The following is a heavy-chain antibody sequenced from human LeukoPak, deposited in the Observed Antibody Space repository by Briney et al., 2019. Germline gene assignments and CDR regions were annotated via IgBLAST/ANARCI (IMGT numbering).Heavy chain of an antibody. V-gene: IGHV3-11*04. CDR1: GFTFSDYY. Sequence: PGGSLRLSCAASGFTFSDYYMSWIRQAPGKGLECVSYISSSGSTIYYADSVKGRFTISRDNAKNSLYLQMNSLRAEDTAVYYCAKEDYDSSGYYYLSYFDYWGQGTLVTVSS. CDR2: ISSSGSTI. D-gene: IGHD3-22*01. CDR3: AKEDYDSSGYYYLSYFDY. J-gene: IGHJ4*02.